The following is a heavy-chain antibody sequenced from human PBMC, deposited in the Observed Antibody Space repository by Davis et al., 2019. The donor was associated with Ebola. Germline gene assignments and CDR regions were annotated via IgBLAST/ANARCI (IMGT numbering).Heavy chain of an antibody. CDR1: GYTFTTYW. Sequence: GESLKISCKGSGYTFTTYWIGRVRQMPGKGQEWMGIIYPGDSDTRYSPSFQGQVTISADKSISTAYLQWSSLKASDTTMYYCARRGGWSGAFLDYWGQGTLVTVSS. D-gene: IGHD3-3*02. CDR3: ARRGGWSGAFLDY. V-gene: IGHV5-51*01. CDR2: IYPGDSDT. J-gene: IGHJ4*02.